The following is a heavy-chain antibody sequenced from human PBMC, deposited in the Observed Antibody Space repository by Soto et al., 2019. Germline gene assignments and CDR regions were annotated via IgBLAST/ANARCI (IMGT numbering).Heavy chain of an antibody. CDR2: IYHSGRT. V-gene: IGHV4-31*03. Sequence: SGTLSLTCTVSGGSISNGYYYWSWVRQNPGKGLEWIGHIYHSGRTYYNPSLKSRVSISVDTSKSQFSLHLSSVTAADTAVYNCARWVEVSLDYFDSWGQGTPVTVSS. CDR1: GGSISNGYYY. CDR3: ARWVEVSLDYFDS. D-gene: IGHD2-15*01. J-gene: IGHJ4*02.